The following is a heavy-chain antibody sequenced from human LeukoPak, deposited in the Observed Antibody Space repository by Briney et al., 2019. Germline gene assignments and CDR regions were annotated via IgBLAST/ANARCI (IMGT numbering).Heavy chain of an antibody. D-gene: IGHD5-18*01. J-gene: IGHJ4*02. CDR1: GFTFSSYG. Sequence: PGGSLRLSCAASGFTFSSYGMHWVRQAPGKGLEWVAVIWCDGSNKYYADSVKGRFTISRDNSKNTLYLQMNSLRAEDTAVYYCAREYSYGTLDYWGQGTLVTVSS. CDR3: AREYSYGTLDY. CDR2: IWCDGSNK. V-gene: IGHV3-33*01.